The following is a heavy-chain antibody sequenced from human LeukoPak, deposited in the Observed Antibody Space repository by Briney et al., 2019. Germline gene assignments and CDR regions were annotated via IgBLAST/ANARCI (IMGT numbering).Heavy chain of an antibody. CDR1: GGSISGSSYY. CDR3: ARHSTYYDILTGYYPYYFDY. Sequence: SGTLSLTCTVSGGSISGSSYYWGWIRQPPGKGLEWIGSIYYSGSTYYNPSLKSRVTISVDTSKNQFSLKLSSVTAADTALYYGARHSTYYDILTGYYPYYFDYWGQGTLVTVSS. CDR2: IYYSGST. J-gene: IGHJ4*02. V-gene: IGHV4-39*01. D-gene: IGHD3-9*01.